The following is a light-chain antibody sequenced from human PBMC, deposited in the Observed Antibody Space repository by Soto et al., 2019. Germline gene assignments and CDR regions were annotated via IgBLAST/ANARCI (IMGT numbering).Light chain of an antibody. CDR2: GAS. V-gene: IGKV3-20*01. Sequence: EIVLTQSPGTLSLSPGDRATLSCRASQSVSSSYLAWYQQKPGQAPRLLIYGASSRATGIPDRFSGSGSGTDFILTINRLEPEDFAVYYCQQYGSSSSWTFGQGTKVEIK. CDR1: QSVSSSY. CDR3: QQYGSSSSWT. J-gene: IGKJ1*01.